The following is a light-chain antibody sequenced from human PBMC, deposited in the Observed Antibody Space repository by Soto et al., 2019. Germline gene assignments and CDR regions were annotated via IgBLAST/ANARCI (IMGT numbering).Light chain of an antibody. V-gene: IGKV1-5*01. J-gene: IGKJ1*01. CDR1: QSISNW. Sequence: DIQMTQSPSTVSASVGDRVTITCRASQSISNWLAWYQQKSGKAPKLLIYDASSLESGVPSRFSGSGSGTEFSLTISSLQPDDFATYYCQQYNSYLSWTFGQGTKVEIK. CDR2: DAS. CDR3: QQYNSYLSWT.